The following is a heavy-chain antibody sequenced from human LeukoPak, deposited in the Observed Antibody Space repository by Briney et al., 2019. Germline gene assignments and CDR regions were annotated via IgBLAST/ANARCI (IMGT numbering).Heavy chain of an antibody. V-gene: IGHV3-21*01. Sequence: GGSLRLSCAASGFTFSSYSMNWVRQAPGKGLEWVSSISSSSSYIYYADSVKGRFTISRDNAKNSLYLQMNSLRAEDTAVYYCAGELLAVAGSSDAFDIWSQGTMVTVSS. CDR1: GFTFSSYS. D-gene: IGHD6-19*01. CDR3: AGELLAVAGSSDAFDI. CDR2: ISSSSSYI. J-gene: IGHJ3*02.